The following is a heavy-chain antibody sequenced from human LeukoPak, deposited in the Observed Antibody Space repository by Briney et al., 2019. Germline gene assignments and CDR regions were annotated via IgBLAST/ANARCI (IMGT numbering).Heavy chain of an antibody. CDR1: GFTFSSYA. J-gene: IGHJ3*02. D-gene: IGHD2-2*01. Sequence: GGSLRLSCAASGFTFSSYAMSWVRQAPGKGLEWVSAISGSGGSTYYADSVKGRFTISRDNSKNTLNLQMNSLRAEDTAVYYCANAGVDIVVVPAAQGAFDIWGQGTMVTVSS. V-gene: IGHV3-23*01. CDR3: ANAGVDIVVVPAAQGAFDI. CDR2: ISGSGGST.